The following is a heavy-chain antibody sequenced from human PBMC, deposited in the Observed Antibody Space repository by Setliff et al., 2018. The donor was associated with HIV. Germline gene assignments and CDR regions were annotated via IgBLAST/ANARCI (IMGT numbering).Heavy chain of an antibody. V-gene: IGHV4-31*03. CDR2: ISYRGTT. CDR3: ARLQKLDDIYYLDD. J-gene: IGHJ4*02. CDR1: GVSINSGDYF. Sequence: SETLSLTCTVSGVSINSGDYFWSWIRRHPGKGLEWIGYISYRGTTYYNPSFKSRVTMSMDTSKNQVSLKLTSVTAADTAVHFCARLQKLDDIYYLDDWGQGTLVTAPQ. D-gene: IGHD4-4*01.